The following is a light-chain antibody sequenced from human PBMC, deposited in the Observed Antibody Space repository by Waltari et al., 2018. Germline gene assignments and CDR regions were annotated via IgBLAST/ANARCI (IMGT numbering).Light chain of an antibody. CDR3: QQRANWPPT. CDR1: QSVGRL. Sequence: EIVLTPSPATLSLSPWARATLSCRASQSVGRLLAWYQQNPGQPPRLLMYDAFNRATGVPARFGGSGSGTDFTLTISSLEPEDFEVYYCQQRANWPPTFGQGTKVEIK. CDR2: DAF. J-gene: IGKJ1*01. V-gene: IGKV3-11*01.